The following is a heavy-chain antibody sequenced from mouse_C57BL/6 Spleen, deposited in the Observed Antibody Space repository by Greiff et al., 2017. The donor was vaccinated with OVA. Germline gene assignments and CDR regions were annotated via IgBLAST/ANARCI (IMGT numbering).Heavy chain of an antibody. CDR3: ARDLLLRSLYYFDY. CDR2: ISDGGSYT. J-gene: IGHJ2*01. Sequence: EVHLVESGGGLVKPGGSLKLSCAASGFTFSSYAMSWVRQTPEKRLEWVATISDGGSYTYYPDNVKGRFTISRDNAKNNLYLQMSHLKSEDTAMYYCARDLLLRSLYYFDYWGQGTTLTVSS. D-gene: IGHD1-1*01. CDR1: GFTFSSYA. V-gene: IGHV5-4*01.